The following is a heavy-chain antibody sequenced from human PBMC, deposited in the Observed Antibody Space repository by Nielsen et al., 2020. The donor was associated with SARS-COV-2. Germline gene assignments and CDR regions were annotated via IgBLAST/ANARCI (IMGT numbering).Heavy chain of an antibody. CDR3: ARSRANYCTSPSCSTPYFYNYMDV. Sequence: WIRQPPGKGLEWIGYIYYSGSTYYNPSLKSRVTISVDTSKNQFSLKLSSVTAADTAVYYCARSRANYCTSPSCSTPYFYNYMDVWGKGTTVTVSS. CDR2: IYYSGST. J-gene: IGHJ6*03. D-gene: IGHD2-2*02. V-gene: IGHV4-31*02.